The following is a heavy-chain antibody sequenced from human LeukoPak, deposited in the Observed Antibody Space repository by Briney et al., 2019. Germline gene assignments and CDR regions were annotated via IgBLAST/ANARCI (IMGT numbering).Heavy chain of an antibody. CDR2: INPNSGNT. V-gene: IGHV1-2*02. Sequence: ASVKVSCKASGYVFTGYWIHWVRQAPGQGLEWMGFINPNSGNTNYAQKFQGRVTITRDTSINTAYMELNGLTGDDTAVYYCAREMSPATTTLVAYWGQGTLVTVSS. CDR1: GYVFTGYW. CDR3: AREMSPATTTLVAY. J-gene: IGHJ4*02. D-gene: IGHD1-1*01.